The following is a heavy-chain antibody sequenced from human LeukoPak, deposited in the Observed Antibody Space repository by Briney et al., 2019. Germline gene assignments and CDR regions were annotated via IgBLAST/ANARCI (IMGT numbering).Heavy chain of an antibody. D-gene: IGHD6-13*01. CDR3: AVMAADPLDY. CDR1: GGSISSYY. J-gene: IGHJ4*02. CDR2: IYYSGST. Sequence: SETLSLTCTVSGGSISSYYGSWIREPPGQGLGWIGYIYYSGSTNYNPSLKSRVTISVDTSKNQFSLKLSSVTAADTAVYYCAVMAADPLDYWGQGTLVTVSS. V-gene: IGHV4-59*01.